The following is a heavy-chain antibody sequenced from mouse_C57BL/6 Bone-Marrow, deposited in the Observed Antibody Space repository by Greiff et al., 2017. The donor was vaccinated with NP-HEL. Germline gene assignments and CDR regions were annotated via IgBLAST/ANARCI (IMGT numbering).Heavy chain of an antibody. CDR1: GFTFSSYA. CDR2: ISDGGSYT. D-gene: IGHD1-1*01. J-gene: IGHJ2*01. V-gene: IGHV5-4*03. CDR3: ARLLRGAYYFDY. Sequence: EVKLMESGGGLVKPGGSLKLSCAASGFTFSSYAMSWVRQTPEKRLEWVATISDGGSYTYYPDNVKGRFTISRDNAKNNLYPQMSHLKSEDTAMYYCARLLRGAYYFDYWGQGTTLTVSS.